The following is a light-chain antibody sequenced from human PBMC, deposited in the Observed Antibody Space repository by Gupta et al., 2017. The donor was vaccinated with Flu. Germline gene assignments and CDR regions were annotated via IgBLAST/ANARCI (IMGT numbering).Light chain of an antibody. V-gene: IGLV3-21*02. J-gene: IGLJ2*01. CDR2: DES. CDR1: DIGLKI. Sequence: SYVLTQTPSMSVAPGQTARITCAGDDIGLKIVHWYQQKPGQAPVWVVHDESVRASGIPDRFSCYNADNIAAPQTSRVAAGDEADDFCQASHDPSDRLVFGGGTKLTVL. CDR3: QASHDPSDRLV.